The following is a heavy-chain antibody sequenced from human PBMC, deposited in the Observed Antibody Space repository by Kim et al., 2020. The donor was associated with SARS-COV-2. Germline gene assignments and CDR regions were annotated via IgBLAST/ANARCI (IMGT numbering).Heavy chain of an antibody. CDR1: GFTFSNAW. D-gene: IGHD3-9*01. V-gene: IGHV3-15*01. CDR3: TTDPTGWYYDILTGYYKLDY. Sequence: GGSLRLSCAASGFTFSNAWMSWVRQAPGKGLEWVVRIKSKTDGGTTDYAAPVKGRFTISRDDSKNTLYLQMNSLKTEDTAVYYCTTDPTGWYYDILTGYYKLDYWGQGTLVTVSS. J-gene: IGHJ4*02. CDR2: IKSKTDGGTT.